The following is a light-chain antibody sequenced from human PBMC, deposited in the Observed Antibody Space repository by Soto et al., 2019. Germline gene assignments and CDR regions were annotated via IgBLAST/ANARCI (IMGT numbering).Light chain of an antibody. CDR3: QQYGRSPYT. CDR1: QSVSSGY. CDR2: DAA. Sequence: EIVLTQSPGTLSLSPGARATLSCRASQSVSSGYLAWYQQKPGQAPRLLIHDAANRAIGIPDRFSGSGSGTDFTLTISRLEPEDFAVYYCQQYGRSPYTFGQGTKLEIK. J-gene: IGKJ2*01. V-gene: IGKV3-20*01.